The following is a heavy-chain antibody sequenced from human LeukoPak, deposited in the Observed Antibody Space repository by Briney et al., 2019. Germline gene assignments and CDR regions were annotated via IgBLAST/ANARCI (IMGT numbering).Heavy chain of an antibody. Sequence: GGSLRFSCAASGFTFSSYDMLWVRHTTGKGLEWISAIGTAGDTYYPGSVKGRFTISRENAKNSLYLQMNSLRAGDTAVYYCARGALWFGELSPFDYWGQGTLVTVSS. V-gene: IGHV3-13*01. J-gene: IGHJ4*02. CDR2: IGTAGDT. D-gene: IGHD3-10*01. CDR3: ARGALWFGELSPFDY. CDR1: GFTFSSYD.